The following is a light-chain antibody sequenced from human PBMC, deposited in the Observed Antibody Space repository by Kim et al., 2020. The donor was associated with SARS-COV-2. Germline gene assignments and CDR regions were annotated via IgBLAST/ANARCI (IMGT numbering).Light chain of an antibody. CDR3: QVWDISAVI. V-gene: IGLV3-9*01. J-gene: IGLJ2*01. CDR2: RDS. Sequence: SYELTQPLSVSVALGQTARITCEGKNIGNKNVHWYQQESGQAPVLVISRDSTRPSGIPDRFSGSNSGNMATLTISRAQASDEADYYCQVWDISAVIFGGGTRLTVL. CDR1: NIGNKN.